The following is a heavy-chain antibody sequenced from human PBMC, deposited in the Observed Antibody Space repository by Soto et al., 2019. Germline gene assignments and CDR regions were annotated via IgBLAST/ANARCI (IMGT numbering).Heavy chain of an antibody. CDR1: GFTFSDYY. D-gene: IGHD3-22*01. CDR3: ARGDDSPLYGMDV. Sequence: QAHLVESGGDLVKPGGSLRLSCAASGFTFSDYYMSWIRQAPGKGLEWISYISSSGNTVYYADSVKGRFTISRDNAKNSLYLQMNSLRAEDTAVYYCARGDDSPLYGMDVWGQGTTVTVSS. CDR2: ISSSGNTV. V-gene: IGHV3-11*01. J-gene: IGHJ6*02.